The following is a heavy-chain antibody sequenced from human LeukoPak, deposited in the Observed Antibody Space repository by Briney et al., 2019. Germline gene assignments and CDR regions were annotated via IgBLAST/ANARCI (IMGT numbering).Heavy chain of an antibody. J-gene: IGHJ4*02. D-gene: IGHD6-19*01. CDR3: ARDTLPYSSGWYGVDY. CDR2: ISYDGSNK. V-gene: IGHV3-30-3*01. CDR1: GFTFSSYA. Sequence: GGSLRLSCAASGFTFSSYAMHWVRQAPGKGLEWVAVISYDGSNKYYADSVKGRFTISRDNSKNTLYLQMNSLRAEDTAVYYCARDTLPYSSGWYGVDYWGQGTLVTVSS.